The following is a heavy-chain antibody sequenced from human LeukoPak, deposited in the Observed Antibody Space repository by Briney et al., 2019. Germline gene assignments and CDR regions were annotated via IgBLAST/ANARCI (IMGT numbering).Heavy chain of an antibody. CDR3: ARDSSGWNNWFDP. CDR1: GASFTNYY. V-gene: IGHV4-59*01. D-gene: IGHD6-19*01. Sequence: SETLSLTCTVSGASFTNYYWSWIRQPPGQGLEWIGFSSYNGNTNYNPSLKSRVTISVDMSKNQFSLRLKSVTAVDTAVYYCARDSSGWNNWFDPWGQGTLVTVSS. CDR2: SSYNGNT. J-gene: IGHJ5*02.